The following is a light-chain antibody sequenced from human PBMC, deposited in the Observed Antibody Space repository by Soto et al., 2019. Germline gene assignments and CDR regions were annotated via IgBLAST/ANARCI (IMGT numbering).Light chain of an antibody. V-gene: IGLV4-60*02. Sequence: QSVLTQSSSASASLGSSVTLTCILSSGHSTYIIAWHQQQPGKAPRFLMTLDRSGSYNRGSGAPDRFSGSSSGADRYLTISNLQVEDEGDYYCETWYSNTRKVFGGGTKVTVL. CDR1: SGHSTYI. CDR3: ETWYSNTRKV. J-gene: IGLJ3*02. CDR2: LDRSGSY.